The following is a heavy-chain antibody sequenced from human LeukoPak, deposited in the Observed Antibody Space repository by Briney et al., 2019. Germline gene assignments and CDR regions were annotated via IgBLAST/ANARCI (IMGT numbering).Heavy chain of an antibody. Sequence: GGSLRLSCAASGFTFRSYVIHWVRQAPGKGLEWVAVTSSDLNVKLYADSVKGRFTISRDNSKNTLYLQMNSLRAEDTAMYYCVGTIASRGSEYWGQGALVTVSS. J-gene: IGHJ4*02. D-gene: IGHD6-6*01. CDR2: TSSDLNVK. CDR3: VGTIASRGSEY. V-gene: IGHV3-30-3*01. CDR1: GFTFRSYV.